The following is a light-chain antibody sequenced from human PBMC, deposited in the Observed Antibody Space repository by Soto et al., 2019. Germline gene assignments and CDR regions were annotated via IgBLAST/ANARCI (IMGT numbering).Light chain of an antibody. V-gene: IGKV3-20*01. CDR3: QQYGSSPWT. J-gene: IGKJ1*01. CDR1: QSVSNRY. Sequence: EIVLTQSPGTLSLSPGESATLSCRASQSVSNRYLAWYQQKPGQAPRLLIWGASSRTTGIPDRISGSGSGTDFTLTISRLEPEDFAVYYCQQYGSSPWTFGQGTKVEIK. CDR2: GAS.